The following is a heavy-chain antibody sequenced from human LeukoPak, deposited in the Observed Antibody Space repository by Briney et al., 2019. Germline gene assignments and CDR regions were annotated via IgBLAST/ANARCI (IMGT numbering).Heavy chain of an antibody. CDR1: GYTFTSYD. V-gene: IGHV1-69*05. CDR3: ATRGYCSSTSCPRTQYYYYYYMDV. Sequence: SVKVSCKASGYTFTSYDINWVRQATGQRLEWMGRIIPIFGTANYAQKFQGRVTITTDESTSTAYMELSSLRSEDTAVYYCATRGYCSSTSCPRTQYYYYYYMDVWGKGTTVTVSS. J-gene: IGHJ6*03. D-gene: IGHD2-2*01. CDR2: IIPIFGTA.